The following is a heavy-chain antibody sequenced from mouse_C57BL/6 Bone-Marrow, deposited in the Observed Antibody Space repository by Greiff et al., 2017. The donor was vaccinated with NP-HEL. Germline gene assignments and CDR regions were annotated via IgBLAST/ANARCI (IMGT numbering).Heavy chain of an antibody. J-gene: IGHJ3*01. V-gene: IGHV2-5*01. Sequence: VQGVESGPGLVQPSQSLSITCTVSGFSLTSYGVHWVRQSPGKGLEWLGVIWRGGSTDDNAAFMSRLSITKDNSKSQVFFKMNSLQADDTAIYYGAKNEEIYDGYYDWFAYWGQGTLVTVSA. CDR3: AKNEEIYDGYYDWFAY. D-gene: IGHD2-3*01. CDR1: GFSLTSYG. CDR2: IWRGGST.